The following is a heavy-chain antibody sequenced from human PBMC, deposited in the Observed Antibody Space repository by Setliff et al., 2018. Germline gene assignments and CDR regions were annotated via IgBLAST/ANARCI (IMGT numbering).Heavy chain of an antibody. Sequence: PGGSLRLSCAASGFTFSIYYMGWVRQAPGKGLEWVANSNQDGSENYYVDSVKGRFTISRDNAKNSLYLQMNSLRAEDTAVYYCARYLPLDNYYYYGMDVWGQGTTVTVSS. CDR2: SNQDGSEN. D-gene: IGHD3-3*01. CDR3: ARYLPLDNYYYYGMDV. V-gene: IGHV3-7*01. CDR1: GFTFSIYY. J-gene: IGHJ6*02.